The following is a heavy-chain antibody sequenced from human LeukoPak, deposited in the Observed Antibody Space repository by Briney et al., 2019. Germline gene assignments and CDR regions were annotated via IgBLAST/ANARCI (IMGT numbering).Heavy chain of an antibody. CDR1: GFTFSSYW. Sequence: QSGGSLRLSCAASGFTFSSYWMHWVRQAPGKGLVWVSGINNDGSSTKYADSVKGRFTISRDNAKNTLYVQVNSLRVDDTAVYYRARGQGHGFDIWGQGTMVTVSS. J-gene: IGHJ3*02. CDR2: INNDGSST. V-gene: IGHV3-74*01. CDR3: ARGQGHGFDI.